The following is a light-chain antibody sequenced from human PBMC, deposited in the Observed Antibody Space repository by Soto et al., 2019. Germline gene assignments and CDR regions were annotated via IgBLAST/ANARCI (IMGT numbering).Light chain of an antibody. CDR3: QQRSNWPPWT. V-gene: IGKV3-11*01. CDR2: DAS. J-gene: IGKJ1*01. CDR1: QRVSSY. Sequence: TQAPATLSLSTGERATLSCRASQRVSSYLAWSQKKPGQAPRLLFYDASNRATGIPARFCGSRSGTDLTLTISSLEPEDFAVYYCQQRSNWPPWTFGQGTKVDI.